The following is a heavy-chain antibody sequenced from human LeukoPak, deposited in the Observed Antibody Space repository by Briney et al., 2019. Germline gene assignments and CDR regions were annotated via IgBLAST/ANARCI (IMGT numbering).Heavy chain of an antibody. CDR2: IYYSGST. CDR3: APRSYDFWSEGSWFDP. J-gene: IGHJ5*02. CDR1: GGSISSSSYY. V-gene: IGHV4-39*01. D-gene: IGHD3-3*01. Sequence: SETLSLTCTVSGGSISSSSYYWGWTRQPPGKGLEWIGSIYYSGSTYYNPSLKSRVTISVDTSKNQFSLKLSSVTAADTAVYYCAPRSYDFWSEGSWFDPWGQGTLVTVSS.